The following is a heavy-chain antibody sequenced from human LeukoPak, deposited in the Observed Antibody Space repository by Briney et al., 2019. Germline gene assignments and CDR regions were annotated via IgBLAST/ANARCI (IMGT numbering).Heavy chain of an antibody. CDR1: GFTVSSNY. CDR2: IWYDGSNK. CDR3: ARGTSSSGWYVVDY. Sequence: PGGSLRLSCAASGFTVSSNYMSWVRQAPGKGLEWVAVIWYDGSNKYYADSVKGRFTISRDNSKNTLYLQMNSLRAEDTAVYYCARGTSSSGWYVVDYWGQGTLVTVSS. V-gene: IGHV3-33*08. D-gene: IGHD6-19*01. J-gene: IGHJ4*02.